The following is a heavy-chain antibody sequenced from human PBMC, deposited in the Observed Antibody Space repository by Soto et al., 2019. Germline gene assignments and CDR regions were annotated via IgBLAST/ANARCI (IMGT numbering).Heavy chain of an antibody. CDR2: IDASGNT. J-gene: IGHJ6*02. CDR3: ARDSNNWFQTEGMDV. Sequence: SETLSLTCTVSVDSITSYSSTWIRQPAGQGLEWIGRIDASGNTNYNPSRNSRVTMSIDTSKKQFSLKLTSVTAADTAIYYCARDSNNWFQTEGMDVWGQGTTVTVSS. V-gene: IGHV4-4*07. CDR1: VDSITSYS. D-gene: IGHD6-13*01.